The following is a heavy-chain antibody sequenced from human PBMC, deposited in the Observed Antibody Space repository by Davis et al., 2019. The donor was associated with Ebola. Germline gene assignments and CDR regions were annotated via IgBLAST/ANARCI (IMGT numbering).Heavy chain of an antibody. J-gene: IGHJ4*02. V-gene: IGHV3-48*03. CDR1: GFTFSSYE. D-gene: IGHD5-18*01. Sequence: GGSLRLSCAASGFTFSSYEMNWVRQAPGKGLEWASYISSSGSTIYYADSVKGRFTISRDNAKNSLYLQMNSLRAEDTAVYYCAKGTAMVFGEFDYWGQGTLVTVSS. CDR2: ISSSGSTI. CDR3: AKGTAMVFGEFDY.